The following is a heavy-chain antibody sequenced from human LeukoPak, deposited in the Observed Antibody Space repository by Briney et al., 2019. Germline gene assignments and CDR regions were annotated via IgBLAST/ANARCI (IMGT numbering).Heavy chain of an antibody. Sequence: GGSLRLSCAASGFTFSSYSMNWVRQAPGKGLEWVSSISSSSSYIYYADSVKGRFTISRDNAKNSLYLQMNSLRAEDTAVYYCARERIAVAGTFWFDPWGQGTLVTVS. CDR2: ISSSSSYI. D-gene: IGHD6-19*01. J-gene: IGHJ5*02. V-gene: IGHV3-21*01. CDR1: GFTFSSYS. CDR3: ARERIAVAGTFWFDP.